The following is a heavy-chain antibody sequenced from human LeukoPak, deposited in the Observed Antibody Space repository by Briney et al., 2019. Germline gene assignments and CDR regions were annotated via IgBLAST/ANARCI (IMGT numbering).Heavy chain of an antibody. J-gene: IGHJ5*02. CDR2: INPNSGGT. CDR1: GYTFTGYY. Sequence: ASVTVSCKASGYTFTGYYMHWVRQAPGQGLGWMGWINPNSGGTNYAQKFQGRVTMTRDTSISTAYMELSRLRSDDTAVYYCARRGRYCSSTSCFGTGRLDPWGQGTLVTVSS. D-gene: IGHD2-2*01. CDR3: ARRGRYCSSTSCFGTGRLDP. V-gene: IGHV1-2*02.